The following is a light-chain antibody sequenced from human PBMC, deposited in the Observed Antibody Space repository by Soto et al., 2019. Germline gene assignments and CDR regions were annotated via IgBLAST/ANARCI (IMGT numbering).Light chain of an antibody. CDR2: DVS. CDR1: SSDVGGYNY. Sequence: QSVLTQPASVSGSPGQSITISCTETSSDVGGYNYVSWYQQHPGKAPKLMIYDVSNRPSGVSNRFSGSKSGNTASLTISGLQAEDEADYYCSSYTSSTLFGGGTQLTVL. J-gene: IGLJ7*01. V-gene: IGLV2-14*01. CDR3: SSYTSSTL.